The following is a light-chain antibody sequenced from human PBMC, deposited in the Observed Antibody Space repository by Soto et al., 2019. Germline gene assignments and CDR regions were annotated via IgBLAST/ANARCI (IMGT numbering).Light chain of an antibody. CDR1: QSINSW. CDR2: KAS. J-gene: IGKJ2*01. CDR3: QQYNTYSYT. Sequence: DIQMTPSPSTLSSSVGDRVTITCRASQSINSWLAWYQQKPGKAPKLLIYKASSLESGVPSRFSGSGSGTEFTLTISSLQPDDFATYYCQQYNTYSYTLGQGTKVDIK. V-gene: IGKV1-5*03.